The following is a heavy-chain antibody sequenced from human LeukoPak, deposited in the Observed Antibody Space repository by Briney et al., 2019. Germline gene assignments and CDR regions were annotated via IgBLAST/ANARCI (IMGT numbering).Heavy chain of an antibody. CDR3: ARDRETTGYDY. Sequence: GGSLRLSCAASGFTFSNYNMNWVRQAPGKGLEWVSSISSRSSYIYSADSVKGRFTISRDNAKNSLYLEMNSLRGEDTALYFCARDRETTGYDYWGQGTLVTVSS. CDR2: ISSRSSYI. J-gene: IGHJ4*02. D-gene: IGHD5-12*01. CDR1: GFTFSNYN. V-gene: IGHV3-21*01.